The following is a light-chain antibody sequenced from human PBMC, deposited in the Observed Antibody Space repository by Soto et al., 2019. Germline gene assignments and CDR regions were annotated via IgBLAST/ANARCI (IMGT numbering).Light chain of an antibody. Sequence: DIQVTQSPSTLSASVGDRVTITCGASQSIGTWLAWYQQKPGKAPKLLIFDASTLESGVPSRFSGSGSGTDFSLTSSSLQPDDFATYCCQQYSDSSGAFGQGTRVEIK. V-gene: IGKV1-5*01. CDR2: DAS. J-gene: IGKJ1*01. CDR1: QSIGTW. CDR3: QQYSDSSGA.